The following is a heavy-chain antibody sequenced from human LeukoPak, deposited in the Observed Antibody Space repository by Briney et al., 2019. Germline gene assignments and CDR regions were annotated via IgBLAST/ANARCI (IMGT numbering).Heavy chain of an antibody. Sequence: SETLSLTCTVSGGSISSYYWSWIRQPPGKGLEWIGYTYYSGSTNYNPSLKSRVTISVDTSKNRFSLKLSSVTAADTAVYYCARAYYDFWSGYNYYYYMDVWGKGTTVTVS. CDR1: GGSISSYY. D-gene: IGHD3-3*01. J-gene: IGHJ6*03. V-gene: IGHV4-59*01. CDR2: TYYSGST. CDR3: ARAYYDFWSGYNYYYYMDV.